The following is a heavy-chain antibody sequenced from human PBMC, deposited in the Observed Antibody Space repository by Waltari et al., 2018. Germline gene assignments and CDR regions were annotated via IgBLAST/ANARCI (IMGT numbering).Heavy chain of an antibody. D-gene: IGHD2-8*01. CDR3: ARDLGIVRDYGMDV. Sequence: VQLQQWGAGLLKPSETLSLTCAVYGGSFSGYYWSWIRQPPGKGLEWVSVIYSGGSTYYADSVKGRFTISRDNSKNTLYLQMNSLRAEDTAVYYCARDLGIVRDYGMDVWGQGTTVTVSS. V-gene: IGHV3-53*01. J-gene: IGHJ6*02. CDR1: GGSFSGYY. CDR2: IYSGGST.